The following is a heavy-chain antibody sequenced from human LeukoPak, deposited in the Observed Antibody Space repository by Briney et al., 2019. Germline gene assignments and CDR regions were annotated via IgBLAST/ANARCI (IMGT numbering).Heavy chain of an antibody. J-gene: IGHJ4*02. D-gene: IGHD4-11*01. CDR2: ISGSGGST. CDR1: GFTFSSYV. CDR3: AKYPKMNRSHLTTAPLDY. V-gene: IGHV3-23*01. Sequence: GGSLRLSCAASGFTFSSYVMSWVRQAPGKGLEWVSAISGSGGSTYYADSVKGRFTISRDNSKNMLYLQMNSLRAEDTAVYYCAKYPKMNRSHLTTAPLDYWGQGTLVTVSS.